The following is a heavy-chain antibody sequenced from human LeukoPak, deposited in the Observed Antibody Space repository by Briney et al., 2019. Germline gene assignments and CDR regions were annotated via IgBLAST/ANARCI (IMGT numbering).Heavy chain of an antibody. D-gene: IGHD4-17*01. CDR3: ARGTVTANDY. CDR1: GYTFTSYD. J-gene: IGHJ4*02. Sequence: ASVKVSCKASGYTFTSYDINWVRQATGQGLEWMGWMNPNSGNTGYAQKSQGRVTITRNTSISTAYMELSSLRSEDTAVYYCARGTVTANDYWGQGTLVTVSS. V-gene: IGHV1-8*03. CDR2: MNPNSGNT.